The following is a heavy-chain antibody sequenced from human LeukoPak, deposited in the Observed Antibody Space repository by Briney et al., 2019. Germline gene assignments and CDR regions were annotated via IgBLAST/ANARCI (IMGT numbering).Heavy chain of an antibody. CDR2: IYYCGSP. J-gene: IGHJ4*02. D-gene: IGHD3-22*01. CDR3: ARGKWLSSEAFDY. Sequence: SETLSLTRTVSGGSIRRSSYYGGWIRQPPGKGLGWIGSIYYCGSPYYNPSLKSRVTISVDTSKNQFSLKLSSVTAADTAVYYCARGKWLSSEAFDYWGQGTLVTVSS. CDR1: GGSIRRSSYY. V-gene: IGHV4-39*01.